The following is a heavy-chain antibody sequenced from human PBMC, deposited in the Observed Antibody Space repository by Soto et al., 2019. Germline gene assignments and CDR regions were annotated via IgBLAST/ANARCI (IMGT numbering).Heavy chain of an antibody. CDR3: ARATPAYYDFWSGYFREYGMDV. Sequence: GASVKVSCKASGYTFTGYYMHWVRQAPGQGLEWMGWINPNSGGTNYAQKFQGWVTMTRDTSISTAYRELSRLRSDDTAVYYCARATPAYYDFWSGYFREYGMDVWGQGTTVTSP. CDR1: GYTFTGYY. CDR2: INPNSGGT. V-gene: IGHV1-2*04. J-gene: IGHJ6*02. D-gene: IGHD3-3*01.